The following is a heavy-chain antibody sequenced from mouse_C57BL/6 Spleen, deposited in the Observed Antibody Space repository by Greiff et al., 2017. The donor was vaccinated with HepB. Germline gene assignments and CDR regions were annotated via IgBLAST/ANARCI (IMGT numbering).Heavy chain of an antibody. CDR3: ARSPDGYQSYYYAMDY. CDR1: GYTFTSYW. J-gene: IGHJ4*01. D-gene: IGHD2-3*01. Sequence: VQLVESGAELAKPGASVKLSCKASGYTFTSYWMHWVKQRPGQGLEWIGYINPSSGYTKYNQKFKDKATLTADKSSSTAYMQLSSLTYEDSAVYYCARSPDGYQSYYYAMDYWGQGTSVTVSS. CDR2: INPSSGYT. V-gene: IGHV1-7*01.